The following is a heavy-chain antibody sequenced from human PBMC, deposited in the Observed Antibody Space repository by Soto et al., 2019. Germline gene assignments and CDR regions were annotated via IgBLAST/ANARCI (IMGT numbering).Heavy chain of an antibody. J-gene: IGHJ6*02. CDR3: ARYDSSGYYWPYYYYGMDV. Sequence: GGSLRLSCAASGFTFDDYGMGWVRQAPGKGLEWVSGINWNGGTTEYADSVKGRFTISRDNAKNSLYLQMNSLRAEDTALYYCARYDSSGYYWPYYYYGMDVWGQGTTVTVSS. CDR2: INWNGGTT. CDR1: GFTFDDYG. V-gene: IGHV3-20*04. D-gene: IGHD3-22*01.